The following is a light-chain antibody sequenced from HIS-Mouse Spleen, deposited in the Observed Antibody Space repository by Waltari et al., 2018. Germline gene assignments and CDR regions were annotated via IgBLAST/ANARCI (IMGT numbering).Light chain of an antibody. J-gene: IGLJ2*01. CDR3: YSTDSSGNHKEV. CDR2: EDS. Sequence: SYELTQPPSVSVSPGQTARITCSGDALPKKYAYWYQQKSGQAPVLVSYEDSKRPPGIPERFSGSSSGTMATLTISGAQVEDEADYYCYSTDSSGNHKEVFGGGTKLTVL. V-gene: IGLV3-10*01. CDR1: ALPKKY.